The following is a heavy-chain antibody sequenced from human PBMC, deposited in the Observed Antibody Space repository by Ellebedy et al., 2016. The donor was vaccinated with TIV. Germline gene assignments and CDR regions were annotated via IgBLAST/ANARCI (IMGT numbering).Heavy chain of an antibody. CDR2: IGGGGTT. CDR3: ARGGFCSGGDCYPFDY. Sequence: GESLKISXAASGFTFSNYSMNWVRQGPGKGLEWVSVIGGGGTTYYADSVKGRFTISRDNSKNTLYLQMNSLRVEDTAVYYCARGGFCSGGDCYPFDYWGQGALVSVSS. CDR1: GFTFSNYS. V-gene: IGHV3-23*01. D-gene: IGHD2-15*01. J-gene: IGHJ4*02.